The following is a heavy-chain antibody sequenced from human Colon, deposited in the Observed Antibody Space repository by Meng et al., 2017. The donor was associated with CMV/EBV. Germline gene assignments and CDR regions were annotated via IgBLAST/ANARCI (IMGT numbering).Heavy chain of an antibody. Sequence: GGSLRLSCSASGFTFRSYEMNWVRQAPGKGLEWVAVISYDGSNKYYADSVKGRFTISRDNSKNTLYLQMNSLRAEDTAVYYCAGVLRGYWGQGTLVTVSS. CDR3: AGVLRGY. J-gene: IGHJ4*02. CDR2: ISYDGSNK. CDR1: GFTFRSYE. V-gene: IGHV3-30*04.